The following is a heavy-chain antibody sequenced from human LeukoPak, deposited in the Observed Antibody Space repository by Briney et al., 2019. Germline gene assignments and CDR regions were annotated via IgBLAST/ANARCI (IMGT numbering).Heavy chain of an antibody. CDR3: AKAGVAGTKEFDY. J-gene: IGHJ4*02. Sequence: GGSLRLSCAASKFTFSSFAIHWVRQAPGKGLEWVALISFDGGNTLYADSVKGRFIISRDNSKSTLYLQMNSLRAEDTAVYYCAKAGVAGTKEFDYWGQGTLVTVSS. CDR1: KFTFSSFA. V-gene: IGHV3-30*04. D-gene: IGHD6-19*01. CDR2: ISFDGGNT.